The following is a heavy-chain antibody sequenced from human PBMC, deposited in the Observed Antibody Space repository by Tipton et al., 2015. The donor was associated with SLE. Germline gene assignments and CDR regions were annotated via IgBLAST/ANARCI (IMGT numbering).Heavy chain of an antibody. CDR1: GGSISSYY. Sequence: TLSLTCTVSGGSISSYYWSWIRQAPGKGLEWIGAVNHDRDTIYNPSLKSRVTMSLDTSQNQFSLKLSSVTAADTAVYYCARGVAGYYFFCYMDVWAKGTTVSVSS. V-gene: IGHV4-34*01. CDR3: ARGVAGYYFFCYMDV. D-gene: IGHD6-13*01. CDR2: VNHDRDT. J-gene: IGHJ6*03.